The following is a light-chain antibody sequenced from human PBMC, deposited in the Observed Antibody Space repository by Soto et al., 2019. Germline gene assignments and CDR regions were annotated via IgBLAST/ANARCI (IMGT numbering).Light chain of an antibody. V-gene: IGKV1-5*01. J-gene: IGKJ1*01. Sequence: DIQMSQSPPTVSASVGGTVTITCRASQSISSWLAWYQQKPGKAPKLLIYDASSLESGVPSRFSGSGSGTDFTLTISRLEPEDFAVYYCQQYGSSPWTFGQGTKVDIK. CDR1: QSISSW. CDR3: QQYGSSPWT. CDR2: DAS.